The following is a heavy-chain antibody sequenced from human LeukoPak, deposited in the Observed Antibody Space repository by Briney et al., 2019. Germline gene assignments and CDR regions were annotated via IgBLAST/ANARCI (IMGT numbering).Heavy chain of an antibody. CDR3: ARGDDCSGGSCYLLDYYYMDV. CDR1: GFTFSSYW. J-gene: IGHJ6*03. CDR2: IKQDGSEK. Sequence: PAGGSLRLSCAASGFTFSSYWMSWVRQAPGKGLEWVANIKQDGSEKYYVDSVKGRFTISRDNAKNSLYLQMNSLRAEDTAVYPCARGDDCSGGSCYLLDYYYMDVWGKGTTVTVSS. V-gene: IGHV3-7*01. D-gene: IGHD2-15*01.